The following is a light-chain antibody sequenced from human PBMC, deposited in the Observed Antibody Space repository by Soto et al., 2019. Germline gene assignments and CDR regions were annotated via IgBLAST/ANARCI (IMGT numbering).Light chain of an antibody. CDR3: CSYAGXSFV. CDR1: SSDVGSYNL. V-gene: IGLV2-23*01. CDR2: EGS. J-gene: IGLJ1*01. Sequence: QSFLTQPASVSGSPVQSITISCTGTSSDVGSYNLLSWYQQHPGKAPKLMIYEGSKRPSGVSNRFSGSKSGNTASLTISGPQAEDEADYYRCSYAGXSFVVGTGTKVXV.